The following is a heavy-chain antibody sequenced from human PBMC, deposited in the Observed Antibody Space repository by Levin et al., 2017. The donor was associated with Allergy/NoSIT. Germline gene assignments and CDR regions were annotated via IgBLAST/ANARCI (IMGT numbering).Heavy chain of an antibody. CDR2: ISYDGSNK. Sequence: PGGSLRLSCAASGFTFSSYAMHWVRQAPGKGLEWVAVISYDGSNKYYADSVKGRFTISRDNSKNTLYLQMNSLRAEDTAVYYCARDLAALTHQLKYYFDYWGQGTLVTVSS. D-gene: IGHD1-1*01. V-gene: IGHV3-30-3*01. CDR1: GFTFSSYA. J-gene: IGHJ4*02. CDR3: ARDLAALTHQLKYYFDY.